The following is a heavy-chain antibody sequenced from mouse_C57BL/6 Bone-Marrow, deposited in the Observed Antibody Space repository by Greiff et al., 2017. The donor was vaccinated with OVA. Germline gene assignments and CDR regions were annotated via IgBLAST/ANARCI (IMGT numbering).Heavy chain of an antibody. V-gene: IGHV3-6*01. CDR2: ISYDGSN. Sequence: DVKLQESGPGLVKPSQSLSLTCSVTGYSITSGYYWNWIRQFPGNKLEWMGYISYDGSNNYNPSLKNRISITRDTSKNQFFLKLNSVTTEDTATYYCARVNYDYDEGWFAYWGQGTLVTVSA. D-gene: IGHD2-4*01. J-gene: IGHJ3*01. CDR1: GYSITSGYY. CDR3: ARVNYDYDEGWFAY.